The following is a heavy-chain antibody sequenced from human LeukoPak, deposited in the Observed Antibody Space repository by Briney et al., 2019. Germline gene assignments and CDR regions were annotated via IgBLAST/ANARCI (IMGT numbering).Heavy chain of an antibody. D-gene: IGHD3-3*01. J-gene: IGHJ4*02. V-gene: IGHV3-23*01. CDR3: AKVADFWSGSRKAYFDY. CDR2: TSGSGGST. CDR1: GFTFSSYA. Sequence: GGSLRLSCAASGFTFSSYAMSWVRQAPGKGLEWVSATSGSGGSTYYADSVKGRFTISRDNSKNTLYLQMNSLRAEDTAVYYCAKVADFWSGSRKAYFDYWGQGTLVTVSS.